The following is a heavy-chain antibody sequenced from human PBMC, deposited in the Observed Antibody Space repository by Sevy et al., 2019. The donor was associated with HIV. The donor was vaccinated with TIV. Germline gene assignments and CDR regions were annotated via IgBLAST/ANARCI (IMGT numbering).Heavy chain of an antibody. J-gene: IGHJ4*02. V-gene: IGHV3-7*01. CDR3: VREGVGGYSYSLDC. D-gene: IGHD5-18*01. CDR2: MKEDGSDK. CDR1: GFTFSVYW. Sequence: GGFLRLSCAASGFTFSVYWMSWVRQAPGKGLEWVATMKEDGSDKDYVDSVKGRFTISRDNAKNSLYLQMNSLRAEDTAVYYWVREGVGGYSYSLDCWGQGTLVTVSS.